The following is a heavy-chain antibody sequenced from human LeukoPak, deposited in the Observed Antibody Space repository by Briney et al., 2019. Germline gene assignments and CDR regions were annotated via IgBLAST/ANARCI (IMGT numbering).Heavy chain of an antibody. CDR2: IIPIFGTA. D-gene: IGHD2-15*01. Sequence: ASVKVSCKASGGTFSSYAISWVRQAPGQGLEWMGGIIPIFGTANYAQKFQGRVTITMDESTSTAYMELSSLRSEDTAVYYCASTFVGYCSGGSCYHITTSWYYFDYWGQGTLVTVSS. V-gene: IGHV1-69*05. J-gene: IGHJ4*02. CDR3: ASTFVGYCSGGSCYHITTSWYYFDY. CDR1: GGTFSSYA.